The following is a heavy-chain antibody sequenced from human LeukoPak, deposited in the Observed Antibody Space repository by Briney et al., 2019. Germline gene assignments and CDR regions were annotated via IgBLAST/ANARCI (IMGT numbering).Heavy chain of an antibody. J-gene: IGHJ4*02. CDR1: GFTFSTYE. CDR3: ARGMADYVWGSYRYIGDY. Sequence: GGSLRLSCAASGFTFSTYEMNWVRQAPGKGLEWVSYISSSGNTIYYADSVKGLFTISRDNAKNSLYLQMNSLRAEDTAVYYCARGMADYVWGSYRYIGDYWGQGTLVTVSS. V-gene: IGHV3-48*03. D-gene: IGHD3-16*02. CDR2: ISSSGNTI.